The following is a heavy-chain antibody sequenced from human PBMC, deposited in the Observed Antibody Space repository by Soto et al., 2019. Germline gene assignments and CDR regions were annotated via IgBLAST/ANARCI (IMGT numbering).Heavy chain of an antibody. CDR3: ARGPAPSGDTRIYYFDY. V-gene: IGHV1-69*02. J-gene: IGHJ4*02. D-gene: IGHD4-17*01. CDR1: GGTFSSYT. CDR2: IIPILGIA. Sequence: QVQLVQSGAEVKKPGSSVKVSCKASGGTFSSYTISWVRQAPGQGLEWMGRIIPILGIANYAQKFQGRVTITADKSTSTAYMELSSLRSEDTAVYYCARGPAPSGDTRIYYFDYWGQGTLVTVSS.